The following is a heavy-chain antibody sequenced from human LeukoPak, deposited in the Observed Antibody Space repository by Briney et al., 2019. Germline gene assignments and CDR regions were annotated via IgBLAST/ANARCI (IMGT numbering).Heavy chain of an antibody. CDR2: ISSSSSTI. J-gene: IGHJ4*02. Sequence: PGGSLRLSCAASGFTFSDYYMNWVRQAPGKGLEWVSYISSSSSTIYYADSVKGRFTISRDNAKNSLYLQMNSLRAEDTAVYYCARAVAADYWGQGTLVTVSS. CDR3: ARAVAADY. CDR1: GFTFSDYY. D-gene: IGHD6-19*01. V-gene: IGHV3-11*04.